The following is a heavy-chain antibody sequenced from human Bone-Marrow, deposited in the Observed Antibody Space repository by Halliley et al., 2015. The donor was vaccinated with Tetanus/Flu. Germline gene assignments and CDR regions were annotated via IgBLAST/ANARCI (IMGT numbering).Heavy chain of an antibody. V-gene: IGHV3-30*09. D-gene: IGHD6-19*01. Sequence: EWVASLSSDDSYNFYGDSVTGRFAISRDNSRNTLYLEIHNLRADDTAVYYCARDGDSGSGADYWGQGTLVTVSS. CDR3: ARDGDSGSGADY. J-gene: IGHJ4*02. CDR2: LSSDDSYN.